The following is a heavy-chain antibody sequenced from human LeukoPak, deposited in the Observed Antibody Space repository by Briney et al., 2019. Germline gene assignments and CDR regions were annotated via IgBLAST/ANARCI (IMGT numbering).Heavy chain of an antibody. D-gene: IGHD3-3*01. CDR3: ARDLEVSAYDFWSGYHRHHNYFDY. CDR1: GFTFSDYY. V-gene: IGHV3-11*04. CDR2: ISSSGSTI. J-gene: IGHJ4*02. Sequence: PGGSLRLSCAASGFTFSDYYMSWIRQAPGKGLEWVSYISSSGSTICYADSVKGRFTISRDNAKNSLYLQMNSLRAEDTAVYYCARDLEVSAYDFWSGYHRHHNYFDYWGQGTLVTVSS.